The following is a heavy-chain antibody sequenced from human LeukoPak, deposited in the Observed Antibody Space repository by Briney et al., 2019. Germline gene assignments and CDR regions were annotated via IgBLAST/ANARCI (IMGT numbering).Heavy chain of an antibody. D-gene: IGHD5-24*01. Sequence: GGSLRPSCAASGFTFSSYGMHWVRQAPGKGLEWVAFIRYDGSNEYYADSVKGRFTISRDNSKNTLYLQMNSLRAEDTAVYYCARDIRDGYNSADYWGQGTLVTVSS. CDR1: GFTFSSYG. V-gene: IGHV3-30*02. J-gene: IGHJ4*02. CDR2: IRYDGSNE. CDR3: ARDIRDGYNSADY.